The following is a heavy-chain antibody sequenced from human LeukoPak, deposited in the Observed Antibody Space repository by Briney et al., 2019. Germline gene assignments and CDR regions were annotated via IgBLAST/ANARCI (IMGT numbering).Heavy chain of an antibody. J-gene: IGHJ6*03. Sequence: GGSLRLSCEASGFTFSNYDMNWVRQAPGKGLEWVSHITTSSSTKYYADSVKGRVTISRDNAKNSLDLQMNSLRAEDTAVYYCARARDNSYYDSYMDVWGRGTTVTVSS. V-gene: IGHV3-48*04. D-gene: IGHD3-10*01. CDR3: ARARDNSYYDSYMDV. CDR2: ITTSSSTK. CDR1: GFTFSNYD.